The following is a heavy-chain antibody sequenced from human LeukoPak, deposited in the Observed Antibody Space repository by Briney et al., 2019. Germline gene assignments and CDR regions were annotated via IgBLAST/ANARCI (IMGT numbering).Heavy chain of an antibody. V-gene: IGHV6-1*01. D-gene: IGHD5-24*01. J-gene: IGHJ5*02. CDR3: ARGRDGYSFFDP. Sequence: SQTLSLTCDISGDSVSSSSAAWNWMRQSPSRGLEWLGRTFYRSKWYNDYAVSVKSRITINPDTSKNQFSLQLNSVTHEDTAVYYCARGRDGYSFFDPWGQGILVTVSS. CDR1: GDSVSSSSAA. CDR2: TFYRSKWYN.